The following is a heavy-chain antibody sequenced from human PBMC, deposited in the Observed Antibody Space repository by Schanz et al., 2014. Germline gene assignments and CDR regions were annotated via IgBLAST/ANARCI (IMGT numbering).Heavy chain of an antibody. J-gene: IGHJ3*01. CDR3: ARDEGRDGYNLAFDV. D-gene: IGHD5-12*01. CDR1: GFTFSSYA. V-gene: IGHV3-23*01. CDR2: LYIGGGST. Sequence: DVHLMESGGGLVQPGGSLRLSCAGSGFTFSSYAMSWVRQAPGKGLEWVSSLYIGGGSTRYADSVKGRFIISRDSSKNTLFLQMNSLRADDTAVYFCARDEGRDGYNLAFDVWGQGTLVTVSS.